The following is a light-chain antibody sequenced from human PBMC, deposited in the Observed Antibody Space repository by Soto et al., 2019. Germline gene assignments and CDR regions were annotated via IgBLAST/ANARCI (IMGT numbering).Light chain of an antibody. CDR2: AVR. CDR1: NSDVGRYNS. Sequence: QSVLTQPHSVSGSPGQSVTISCTGTNSDVGRYNSASWYQQLPGKAPKIIISAVRQRPSGVPDRFSGFKSGNTASLTISGLQAGDEADYFCFSYTANDNWVFGGGTKVTVL. CDR3: FSYTANDNWV. V-gene: IGLV2-11*01. J-gene: IGLJ3*02.